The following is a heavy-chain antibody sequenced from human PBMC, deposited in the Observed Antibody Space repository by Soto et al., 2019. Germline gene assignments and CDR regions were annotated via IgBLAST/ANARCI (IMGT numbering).Heavy chain of an antibody. Sequence: QVQLVESGGGVVQPGRSLRLSCATSGFTFSSHGMHWVRQAPGKGLEWVAVIWYGGSNKFYADSVKGRFTISRDNSKNPLYLQMNSLRAEDTAVYYCARDRDDSSGYFLETLDYWGQGTLVTVSS. CDR2: IWYGGSNK. CDR3: ARDRDDSSGYFLETLDY. J-gene: IGHJ4*02. D-gene: IGHD3-22*01. CDR1: GFTFSSHG. V-gene: IGHV3-33*01.